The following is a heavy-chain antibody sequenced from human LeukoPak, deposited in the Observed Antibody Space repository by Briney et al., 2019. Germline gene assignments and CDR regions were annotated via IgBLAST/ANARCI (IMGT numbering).Heavy chain of an antibody. V-gene: IGHV1-3*01. CDR1: GYTFTSYA. D-gene: IGHD5-18*01. Sequence: GASVKVSCKASGYTFTSYAMHWVRQAPGQRLEWMGWIDAGNGNTKYSQKFQGRVTITRDTSASTAYMELSSLRSEDTAVYYCARARDTAMAYYWGQGTLVTVAS. CDR2: IDAGNGNT. J-gene: IGHJ4*02. CDR3: ARARDTAMAYY.